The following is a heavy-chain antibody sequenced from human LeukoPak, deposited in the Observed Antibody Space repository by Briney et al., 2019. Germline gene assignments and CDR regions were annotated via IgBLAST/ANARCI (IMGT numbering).Heavy chain of an antibody. V-gene: IGHV1-8*01. Sequence: ASVKVSCKASGYTLTSYDINWVRQATGQGLEWMGWMNPNSGNTGYAQKFQGRVTMTRNTSISTAYMELSSLRSEDTAVYYCARRYCSGGSCFRRKHYFDYWGQGTLVTVSS. D-gene: IGHD2-15*01. CDR2: MNPNSGNT. CDR3: ARRYCSGGSCFRRKHYFDY. J-gene: IGHJ4*02. CDR1: GYTLTSYD.